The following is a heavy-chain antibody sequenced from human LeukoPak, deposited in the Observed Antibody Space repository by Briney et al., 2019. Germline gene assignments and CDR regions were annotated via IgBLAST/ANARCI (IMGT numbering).Heavy chain of an antibody. CDR2: IYSGGST. CDR1: GSTVSSNY. D-gene: IGHD6-19*01. CDR3: ARVNPSSGWLQFDY. V-gene: IGHV3-53*01. J-gene: IGHJ4*02. Sequence: GGSLRLSCAASGSTVSSNYMSWVRQAPGKGLEWVSVIYSGGSTYYADSVKGRFTISRDNSKNTLCLQMNSLRAEDTAVYYCARVNPSSGWLQFDYWGQGTLVTVSS.